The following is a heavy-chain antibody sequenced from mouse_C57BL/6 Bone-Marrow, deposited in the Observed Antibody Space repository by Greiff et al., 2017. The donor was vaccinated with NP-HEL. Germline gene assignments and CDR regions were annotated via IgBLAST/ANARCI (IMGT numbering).Heavy chain of an antibody. CDR1: GYTFTDYY. CDR3: ARDYGKAY. Sequence: QVTLKESGAELVRPGASVKLSCKASGYTFTDYYINWVKQRPGQGLEWIARIYPGSGNTYYNEKFKGKATLTAEKSSSTAYMQLSSLTSEDSAVYFCARDYGKAYWGQGTLVTVSA. J-gene: IGHJ3*01. V-gene: IGHV1-76*01. D-gene: IGHD1-1*01. CDR2: IYPGSGNT.